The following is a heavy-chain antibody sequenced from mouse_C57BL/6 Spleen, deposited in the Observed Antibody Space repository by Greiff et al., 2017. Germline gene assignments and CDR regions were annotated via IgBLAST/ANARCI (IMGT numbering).Heavy chain of an antibody. J-gene: IGHJ1*03. D-gene: IGHD2-1*01. CDR1: GYTFTDYY. V-gene: IGHV1-75*01. Sequence: QVQLKESGPELVKPGASVKISCKASGYTFTDYYINWVKQRPGQGLEWIGWIFPGSGSTYYNEKFKGKATLTVDKSSSTAYMLLSSLTSEDSAVYFCARIYYGNYVGYWYFDVWGTGTTVTVSS. CDR2: IFPGSGST. CDR3: ARIYYGNYVGYWYFDV.